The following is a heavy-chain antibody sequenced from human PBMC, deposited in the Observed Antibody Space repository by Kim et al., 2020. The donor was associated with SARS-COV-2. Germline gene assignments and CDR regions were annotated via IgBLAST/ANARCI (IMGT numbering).Heavy chain of an antibody. Sequence: SRKVQVTISVDTSKNQFSLKLSSVTAADTAVYYCARENGSGSYYRYYFDYWGQGTLVTVSS. J-gene: IGHJ4*02. D-gene: IGHD3-10*01. CDR3: ARENGSGSYYRYYFDY. V-gene: IGHV4-39*07.